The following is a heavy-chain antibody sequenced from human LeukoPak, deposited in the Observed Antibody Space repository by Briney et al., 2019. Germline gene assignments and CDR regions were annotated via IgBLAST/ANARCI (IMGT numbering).Heavy chain of an antibody. CDR2: INSDGSST. V-gene: IGHV3-74*01. Sequence: GGSLRLSCAASGFTFDDYAMHWVRQAPGKGLVWVSRINSDGSSTSYADSVKGRFTISRDNAKNTLYLQMNSLRAEDTAVYYCASGSGYTAFDIWGQGTMVTVSS. CDR3: ASGSGYTAFDI. CDR1: GFTFDDYA. D-gene: IGHD5-12*01. J-gene: IGHJ3*02.